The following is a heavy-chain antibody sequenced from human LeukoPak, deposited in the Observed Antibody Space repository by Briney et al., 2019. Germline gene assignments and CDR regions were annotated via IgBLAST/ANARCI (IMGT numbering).Heavy chain of an antibody. CDR1: GFTFDDYA. V-gene: IGHV3-33*08. J-gene: IGHJ4*02. CDR2: IWYDGSNK. D-gene: IGHD3-22*01. CDR3: ARVPSSGYMGYYFDY. Sequence: GGSLRLSCAASGFTFDDYAMHWVRQAPGKGLEWVAVIWYDGSNKYYADSVKGRFTISRDNSKNTLYLQMNSLRAEDTAVYYCARVPSSGYMGYYFDYWGQGTLVTVSS.